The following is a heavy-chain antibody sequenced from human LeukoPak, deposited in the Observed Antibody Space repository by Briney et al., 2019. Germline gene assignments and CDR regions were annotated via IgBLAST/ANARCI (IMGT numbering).Heavy chain of an antibody. Sequence: GGSLRLSCAASGFTFSSYAMNWVRQAPGKGLEWVGRIKSKTDGGTTDYAAPVTGRFTISRDDSKNTLYLQMNSLKTEDTAVYYCTTDLPYYDSSGYPDYWGQGTLVTVSS. CDR3: TTDLPYYDSSGYPDY. J-gene: IGHJ4*02. CDR2: IKSKTDGGTT. D-gene: IGHD3-22*01. CDR1: GFTFSSYA. V-gene: IGHV3-15*01.